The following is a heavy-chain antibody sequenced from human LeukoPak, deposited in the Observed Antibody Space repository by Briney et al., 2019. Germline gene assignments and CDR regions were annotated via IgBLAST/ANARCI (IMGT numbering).Heavy chain of an antibody. CDR1: GDSISDGDFY. V-gene: IGHV4-30-4*01. J-gene: IGHJ6*02. CDR3: ARDREQLVLPYYHGMDV. D-gene: IGHD6-6*01. CDR2: IYFGGST. Sequence: SETLSLTCTVSGDSISDGDFYWSWTRQPPGKGLEWIGHIYFGGSTHYNPSLQSRVTLSVDTSKNQFSLKLSSVTAADTAIYYCARDREQLVLPYYHGMDVWGQGATVTVSS.